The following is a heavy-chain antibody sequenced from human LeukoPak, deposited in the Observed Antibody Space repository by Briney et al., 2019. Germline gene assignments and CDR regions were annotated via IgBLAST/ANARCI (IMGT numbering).Heavy chain of an antibody. CDR1: GFTLSSYS. J-gene: IGHJ4*02. CDR3: AKEHSSSWYYFDY. CDR2: ISRSSSFI. Sequence: GGSLRLSCVASGFTLSSYSMNWVRQAPGKGLEWVSSISRSSSFIYYADSVKGRFTISRENAKNSLYLQMNSLRAEDTAVYYCAKEHSSSWYYFDYWGQGTLVTVSS. V-gene: IGHV3-21*01. D-gene: IGHD6-13*01.